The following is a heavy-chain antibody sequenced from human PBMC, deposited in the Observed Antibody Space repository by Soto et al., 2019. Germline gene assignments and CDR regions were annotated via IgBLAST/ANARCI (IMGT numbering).Heavy chain of an antibody. CDR2: IYHSGST. Sequence: SETLSLTCAVSGGSISSGGYSWSWIRQPPGKGLEWIGYIYHSGSTNYNPSLKSRVTISVDKSKNQFSLKLSSVTAADTAVYYCARAAMGGSSWPFDYWGQGTLVTVSS. V-gene: IGHV4-30-2*01. D-gene: IGHD6-13*01. CDR3: ARAAMGGSSWPFDY. CDR1: GGSISSGGYS. J-gene: IGHJ4*02.